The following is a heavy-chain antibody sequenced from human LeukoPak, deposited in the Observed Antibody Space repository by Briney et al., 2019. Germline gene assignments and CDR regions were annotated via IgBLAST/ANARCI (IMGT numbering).Heavy chain of an antibody. CDR3: ARHIRSPTSMVRGVIFDWFDP. D-gene: IGHD3-10*01. CDR2: INHSGST. J-gene: IGHJ5*02. CDR1: GGSFSGYY. Sequence: SETLSLTCAVYGGSFSGYYWSWIRQPPGKGLEWIGEINHSGSTNYNPSLKSRVTISVDTSKNQFSLKLSSVTAADTAVYYCARHIRSPTSMVRGVIFDWFDPWGQGTLVTVSS. V-gene: IGHV4-34*01.